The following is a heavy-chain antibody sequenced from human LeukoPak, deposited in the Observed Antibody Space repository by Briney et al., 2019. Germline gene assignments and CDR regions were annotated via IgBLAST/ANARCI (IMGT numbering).Heavy chain of an antibody. Sequence: SETLSLTCTVSGDSIGSNYWSWIRQPAGKGLEWIGRIYPSGSNYNPSLKSRVTIPVDKSKNQFSLKLISVTAADTAMYYCARSSGSYRPWGQGTLVTVSS. CDR3: ARSSGSYRP. D-gene: IGHD1-26*01. CDR2: IYPSGS. J-gene: IGHJ5*02. V-gene: IGHV4-4*07. CDR1: GDSIGSNY.